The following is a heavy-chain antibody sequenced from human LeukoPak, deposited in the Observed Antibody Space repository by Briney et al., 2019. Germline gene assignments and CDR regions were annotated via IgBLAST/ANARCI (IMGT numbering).Heavy chain of an antibody. CDR2: INPNSGGT. J-gene: IGHJ5*02. CDR1: GYTFTGYY. CDR3: ARGLYYYDSSGHIDWFDP. Sequence: DSVKVSCKASGYTFTGYYMHWVRQAPGQGLEWMGRINPNSGGTNYAQKFQGRVTMTRDTSISTAYMELSRLRSDDTAVYYCARGLYYYDSSGHIDWFDPWGQGTLVTVSS. D-gene: IGHD3-22*01. V-gene: IGHV1-2*06.